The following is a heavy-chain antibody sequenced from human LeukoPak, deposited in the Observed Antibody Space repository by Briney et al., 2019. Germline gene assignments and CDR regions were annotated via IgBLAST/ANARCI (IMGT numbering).Heavy chain of an antibody. V-gene: IGHV4-38-2*02. CDR3: ATRQKGTRYYYYYYMDV. Sequence: ASETLSLTCTVSGYSISSGYYWGWIRQPPGKGLEWIGVYHVGTTDYNPSLKSRVTISVDTSKNQFSLKLSSVTAADTAVYYCATRQKGTRYYYYYYMDVWGKGTTVTISS. CDR1: GYSISSGYY. D-gene: IGHD1-1*01. J-gene: IGHJ6*03. CDR2: VYHVGTT.